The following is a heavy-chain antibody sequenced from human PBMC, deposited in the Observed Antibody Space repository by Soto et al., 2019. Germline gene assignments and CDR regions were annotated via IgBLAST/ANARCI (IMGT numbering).Heavy chain of an antibody. CDR3: AGPLEDIVTGYRYYYGMDV. V-gene: IGHV1-58*02. J-gene: IGHJ6*02. CDR2: IVVGSGNT. CDR1: GFTFTSSA. Sequence: GASVKVSCKASGFTFTSSAMQWVRQARGQRLEWIGWIVVGSGNTNYAQKFQERVTITRDMSTSTAYMELSSLRSEDTAVYYCAGPLEDIVTGYRYYYGMDVWGQGTTVTVSS. D-gene: IGHD3-9*01.